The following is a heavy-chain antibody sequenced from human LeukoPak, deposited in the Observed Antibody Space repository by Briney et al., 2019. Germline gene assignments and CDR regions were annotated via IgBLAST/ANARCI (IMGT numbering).Heavy chain of an antibody. D-gene: IGHD5-18*01. V-gene: IGHV3-74*01. CDR2: INRDGSGI. Sequence: PGGSLRLSCAASGFTVSSNYMSWVRQAPGKGLVWISRINRDGSGITYADSVKGRFTISRDNAKSILYLQMNSLRAEDTAVYYCANTGYNYEFDYWGQGTLVTVSS. CDR3: ANTGYNYEFDY. J-gene: IGHJ4*02. CDR1: GFTVSSNY.